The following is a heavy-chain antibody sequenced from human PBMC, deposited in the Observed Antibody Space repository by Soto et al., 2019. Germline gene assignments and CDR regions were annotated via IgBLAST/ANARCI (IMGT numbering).Heavy chain of an antibody. CDR3: AKDHGGRVATGFKQWLVRFDYYYYYMDV. CDR2: ISGSGGST. V-gene: IGHV3-23*01. J-gene: IGHJ6*03. D-gene: IGHD6-19*01. Sequence: PGGSLRLSCAAPGFTFSSYAMSWVRQAPGKGLEWVSAISGSGGSTYYADSVKGRFTISRDNSKNTLYLQMNSLRAEDTAVYCCAKDHGGRVATGFKQWLVRFDYYYYYMDVWGKGTTVTVSS. CDR1: GFTFSSYA.